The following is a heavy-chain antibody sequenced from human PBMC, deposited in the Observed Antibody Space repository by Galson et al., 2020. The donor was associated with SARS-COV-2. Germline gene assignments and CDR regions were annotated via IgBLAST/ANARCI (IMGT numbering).Heavy chain of an antibody. D-gene: IGHD4-17*01. CDR1: GGSISTTSYF. V-gene: IGHV4-39*01. CDR2: IYYTGTT. CDR3: ARRGGTVTTQHFDR. J-gene: IGHJ2*01. Sequence: SETLSLTCTVSGGSISTTSYFWGWIRQPPGKGLERLGTIYYTGTTYYNPSLRSRVTISVDTSKNQFSLKLNSLTAADTAVYYCARRGGTVTTQHFDRWGRGTLVTVSS.